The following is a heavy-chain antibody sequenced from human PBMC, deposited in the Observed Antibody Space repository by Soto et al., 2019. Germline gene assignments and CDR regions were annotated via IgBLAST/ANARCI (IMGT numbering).Heavy chain of an antibody. CDR3: ASRGDLFFPAPWDY. V-gene: IGHV1-18*01. Sequence: GASVKVSCKASGHTFSSYGINWVRQAPGQGLEWMGWISPHNGDTNIAQRFQGRVSMTADTSTTTAYMELRSLRSDDTAVYYCASRGDLFFPAPWDYWGQGTLVTVSS. D-gene: IGHD3-3*01. CDR2: ISPHNGDT. CDR1: GHTFSSYG. J-gene: IGHJ4*02.